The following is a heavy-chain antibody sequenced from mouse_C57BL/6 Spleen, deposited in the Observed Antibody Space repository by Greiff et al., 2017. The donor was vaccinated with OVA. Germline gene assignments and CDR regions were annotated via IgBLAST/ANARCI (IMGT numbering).Heavy chain of an antibody. D-gene: IGHD2-2*01. CDR2: ISDGGSYT. V-gene: IGHV5-4*01. Sequence: LVESGGGLVKPGGSLKLSCAASGFTFSSYAMSWVRQTPEKRLEWVATISDGGSYTYYPDNVKGRFTISRENAKNNLYLQMTHLKSEDTAMYYCARETEGLDYGGQGNTLTVYS. CDR1: GFTFSSYA. CDR3: ARETEGLDY. J-gene: IGHJ2*01.